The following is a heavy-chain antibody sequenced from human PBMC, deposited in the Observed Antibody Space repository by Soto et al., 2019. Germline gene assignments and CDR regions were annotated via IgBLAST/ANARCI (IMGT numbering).Heavy chain of an antibody. CDR1: GGSISSGGYY. V-gene: IGHV4-31*03. CDR2: IYYSGST. D-gene: IGHD4-17*01. CDR3: ARLRGLHSRRFDP. Sequence: QVQLQESGPGLVKPSQTLSLTCTVSGGSISSGGYYWSWIRQHPGQGLEWIGYIYYSGSTYYNPSLKSRVTISVDTSKNQFSLKLSSVTAADTAVYYCARLRGLHSRRFDPWGQGTLVTVSS. J-gene: IGHJ5*02.